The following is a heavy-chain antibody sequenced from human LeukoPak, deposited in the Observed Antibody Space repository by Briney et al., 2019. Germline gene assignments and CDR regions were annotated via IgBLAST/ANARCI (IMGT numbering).Heavy chain of an antibody. CDR3: ARDGRYYYDSSGKDPSNFDY. CDR1: GYTFTSYD. Sequence: ASVKVSCKASGYTFTSYDINWVRQAPGQGLEWMGWMNPNSGNTGYAQKFQGRVTMTRNTSISTAYMELSSLRSEDTAVYYCARDGRYYYDSSGKDPSNFDYWGQGTLVTVSS. J-gene: IGHJ4*02. CDR2: MNPNSGNT. V-gene: IGHV1-8*01. D-gene: IGHD3-22*01.